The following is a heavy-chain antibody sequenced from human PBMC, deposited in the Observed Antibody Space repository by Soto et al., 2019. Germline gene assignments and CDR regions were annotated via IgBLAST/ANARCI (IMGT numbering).Heavy chain of an antibody. V-gene: IGHV1-18*01. Sequence: AASVKVSCKASGYTFTSYGISWVRQAPGQGLEWMGWISAYNGNTNYAQKLQGRVTMTTDTSTSTAYMELRSLRSDDTAVYYCARDGVKERYDFWSGYYRAPVLYYGMDVWGQGTTVTVSS. D-gene: IGHD3-3*01. CDR2: ISAYNGNT. CDR1: GYTFTSYG. J-gene: IGHJ6*02. CDR3: ARDGVKERYDFWSGYYRAPVLYYGMDV.